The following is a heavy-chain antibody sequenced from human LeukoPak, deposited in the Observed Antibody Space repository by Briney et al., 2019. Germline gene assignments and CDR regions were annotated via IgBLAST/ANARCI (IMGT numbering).Heavy chain of an antibody. V-gene: IGHV3-66*01. Sequence: GGSLRLSCAASGFTVSSNYMSWVRQAPGRGQEWVSVIYSGGSTYYADSVKGRFTISRDNSKNTLFLQMNSLRAGDTAVYYCARGTVTMVDYWGQGTLVTVSS. D-gene: IGHD3-10*01. CDR2: IYSGGST. J-gene: IGHJ4*02. CDR3: ARGTVTMVDY. CDR1: GFTVSSNY.